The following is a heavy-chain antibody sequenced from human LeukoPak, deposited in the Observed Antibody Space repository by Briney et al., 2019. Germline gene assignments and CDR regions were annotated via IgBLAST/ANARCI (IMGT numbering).Heavy chain of an antibody. Sequence: GGSLRLSCAASGFTFSRHWMHWVRQAPGKGLVWVSRMNSDGSTTNYADSVKGRFTISRDNSKNTLYLQMNSLRAEDTAVYYCARASSGWSPSFDYWGQGTLVTVSS. D-gene: IGHD6-19*01. CDR3: ARASSGWSPSFDY. CDR2: MNSDGSTT. J-gene: IGHJ4*02. V-gene: IGHV3-74*01. CDR1: GFTFSRHW.